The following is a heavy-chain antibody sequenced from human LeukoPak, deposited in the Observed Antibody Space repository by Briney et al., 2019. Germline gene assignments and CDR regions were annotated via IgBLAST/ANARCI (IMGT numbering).Heavy chain of an antibody. V-gene: IGHV4-61*05. Sequence: SETLSLTCTVSGGSISTSDYLWAWVRQAPGKGLEWIGDFYYNGAAYYNGVTSYSPSLRSRVTISVDTSKNHFSLDLTSVTASDTAVYYCVRRNYLSSRIDPWGQGTLVTVSS. CDR2: FYYNGAA. CDR1: GGSISTSDYL. D-gene: IGHD3-16*01. CDR3: VRRNYLSSRIDP. J-gene: IGHJ5*02.